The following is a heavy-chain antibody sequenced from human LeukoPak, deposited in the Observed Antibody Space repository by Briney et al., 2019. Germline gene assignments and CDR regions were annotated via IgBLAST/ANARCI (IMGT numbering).Heavy chain of an antibody. CDR2: ITSSSSYI. CDR3: ARDIVVPAASGRYFDY. D-gene: IGHD2-2*01. J-gene: IGHJ4*02. V-gene: IGHV3-21*06. CDR1: GFAFSSYS. Sequence: PGGSLRLSCAASGFAFSSYSMNWVRQAPGKGLEWVSSITSSSSYIYYADSVRGRFTISRDNAKNSLYLQMNSLRAEDTAVYYCARDIVVPAASGRYFDYWGQGTLITVSS.